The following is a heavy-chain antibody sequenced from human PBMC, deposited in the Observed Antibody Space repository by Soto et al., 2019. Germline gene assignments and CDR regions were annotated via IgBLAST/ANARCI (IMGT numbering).Heavy chain of an antibody. CDR1: GFTFDYYC. V-gene: IGHV3-9*01. CDR3: AKSAGSGSYSGIDY. CDR2: ISWNTGRI. J-gene: IGHJ4*02. Sequence: GGSLTLSCAASGFTFDYYCMHWVRQPPGKGLEWVSGISWNTGRIAYADSVKGRFTISRDNAKNSLYLQMNSLRPEDSALYYCAKSAGSGSYSGIDYWGQGTVVTVSS. D-gene: IGHD3-10*01.